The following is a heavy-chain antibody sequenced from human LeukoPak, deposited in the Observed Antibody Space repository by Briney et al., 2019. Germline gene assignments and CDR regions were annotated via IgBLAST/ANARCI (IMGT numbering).Heavy chain of an antibody. Sequence: GGSLRLSCAASGFTFSSYAMSWVRQAPGKGLEWVSAISGSGGSTYYADSVKGRFTISRDNSKNTLYLQMNSLRAEDTAVYYCTGYCSGGSCFTAGYWGQGTLVTVSS. CDR1: GFTFSSYA. CDR2: ISGSGGST. CDR3: TGYCSGGSCFTAGY. J-gene: IGHJ4*02. V-gene: IGHV3-23*01. D-gene: IGHD2-15*01.